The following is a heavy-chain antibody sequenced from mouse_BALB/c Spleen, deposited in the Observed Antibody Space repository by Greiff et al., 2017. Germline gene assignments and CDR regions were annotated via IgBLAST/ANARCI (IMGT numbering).Heavy chain of an antibody. Sequence: EVMLVESGAELVKPGASVKLSCTASGFNIKDTYMHWVKQRPEQGLEWIGRIDPANGNTKYDPKFQGKATITADTSSNTAYLQLSSLTSEDTAVYYCASGDYYGSSYDDYWGQGTTLTVSS. CDR3: ASGDYYGSSYDDY. J-gene: IGHJ2*01. D-gene: IGHD1-1*01. CDR1: GFNIKDTY. CDR2: IDPANGNT. V-gene: IGHV14-3*02.